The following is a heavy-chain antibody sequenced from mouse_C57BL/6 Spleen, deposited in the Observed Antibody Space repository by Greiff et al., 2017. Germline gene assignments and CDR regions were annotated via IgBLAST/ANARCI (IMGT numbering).Heavy chain of an antibody. D-gene: IGHD2-10*01. CDR2: ISNLAYSI. Sequence: EVQLVESGGGLVQPGGSLKLSCAASGFTFSDYGMAWVRQAPRKGPEWVAFISNLAYSIYYADTVTGRFTISRENAKNTLYLEMSSLRSEDTAMYYCARLRLPYAMDYWGQGTSVTVSS. CDR3: ARLRLPYAMDY. J-gene: IGHJ4*01. CDR1: GFTFSDYG. V-gene: IGHV5-15*01.